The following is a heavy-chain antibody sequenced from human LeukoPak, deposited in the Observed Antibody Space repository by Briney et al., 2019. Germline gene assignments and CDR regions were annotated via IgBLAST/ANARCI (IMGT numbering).Heavy chain of an antibody. CDR1: GGSISSYY. CDR3: ARGVLWPYVGGWFDP. CDR2: IYYSGST. D-gene: IGHD2/OR15-2a*01. V-gene: IGHV4-59*01. Sequence: SETLSLTCTVSGGSISSYYWSWIRQPPGKGLEWIGYIYYSGSTNYNPSLKSRVTISVDTSKNQFFLKLSSVTAADTAVYYCARGVLWPYVGGWFDPWGQGTLVTVSS. J-gene: IGHJ5*02.